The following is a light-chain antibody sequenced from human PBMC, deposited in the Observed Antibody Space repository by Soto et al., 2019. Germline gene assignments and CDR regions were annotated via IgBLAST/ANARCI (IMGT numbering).Light chain of an antibody. V-gene: IGKV1-12*01. J-gene: IGKJ4*01. CDR2: AAS. CDR1: QGISSW. Sequence: DIQMTQSPSFVSASVGDRVTITCRASQGISSWLAWYQHKPGRAPKLLIHAASSLESGVPSRFRGSGSWTAFTLTFSSLPTEYFVTSYCQQTTSFPLTFGGRTKVEIK. CDR3: QQTTSFPLT.